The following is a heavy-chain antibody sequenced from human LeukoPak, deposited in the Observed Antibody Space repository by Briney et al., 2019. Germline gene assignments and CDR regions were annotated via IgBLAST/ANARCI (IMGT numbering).Heavy chain of an antibody. CDR2: IYYSGST. CDR1: GGSISTYY. V-gene: IGHV4-59*08. CDR3: ARIHERSSGAFDI. J-gene: IGHJ3*02. Sequence: SGTLSLTCTVSGGSISTYYWTWIRQPPGKGLEWIGSIYYSGSTNYNPSLKSRVTISVDTSKNQFSLKLSSVTAADTAVYYCARIHERSSGAFDIWGQGTMVTVSS. D-gene: IGHD1-26*01.